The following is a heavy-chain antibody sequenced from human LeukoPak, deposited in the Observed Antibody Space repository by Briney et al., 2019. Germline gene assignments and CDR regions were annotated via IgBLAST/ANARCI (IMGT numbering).Heavy chain of an antibody. D-gene: IGHD3-10*01. CDR3: AKLFLGALDI. CDR1: GFTFSSYG. J-gene: IGHJ3*02. Sequence: SGGSLRLSCAASGFTFSSYGMHWVRQAPGKGLEWVAVISYDGSNKYYADSVKGRFTISRDNSKNTLHLQMNSLRAEDTAVYYCAKLFLGALDIWGQGTMVTVSS. CDR2: ISYDGSNK. V-gene: IGHV3-30*18.